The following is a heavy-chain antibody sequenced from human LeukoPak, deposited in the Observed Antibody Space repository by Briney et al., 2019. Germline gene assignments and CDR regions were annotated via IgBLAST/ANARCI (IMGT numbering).Heavy chain of an antibody. CDR1: GFTVSDNY. V-gene: IGHV3-66*01. CDR3: ARDPGYSYGLGY. Sequence: PGGSLRLSCAASGFTVSDNYMSWVRQAPGKGLEWVSVIYSGGSTTYEAYVKDRFTISRDNSKNTLYLKRNSLRADDTAGYYCARDPGYSYGLGYWGQGTLVTVSS. J-gene: IGHJ4*02. CDR2: IYSGGST. D-gene: IGHD5-18*01.